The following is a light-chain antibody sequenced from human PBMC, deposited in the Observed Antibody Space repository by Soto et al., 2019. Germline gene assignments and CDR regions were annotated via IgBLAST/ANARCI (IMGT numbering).Light chain of an antibody. CDR3: QQYNNWPPFT. CDR2: NAF. V-gene: IGKV3-15*01. Sequence: EIMMTQSPATLSVSPGERATLSCRASQSVTTNLAWYQKKPGQAPRLLIYNAFTRATGIAARFSGSGSGTDFTLTISSLQSEDFAVYYRQQYNNWPPFTFGQGTKLEIK. CDR1: QSVTTN. J-gene: IGKJ2*01.